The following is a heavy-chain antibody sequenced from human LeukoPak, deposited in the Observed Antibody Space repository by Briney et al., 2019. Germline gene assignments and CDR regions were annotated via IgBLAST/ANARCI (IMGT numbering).Heavy chain of an antibody. CDR2: INYSGST. J-gene: IGHJ3*02. CDR1: GGSITNSY. V-gene: IGHV4-59*01. CDR3: ARDPLSTNDFDI. Sequence: SETLSLTCTVSGGSITNSYWNWIRQSPGKGLEWIGYINYSGSTNYNPSLKSRVTISVDTSRNQFSLKLSSVTAADTAVYFCARDPLSTNDFDIWGQGTMVTVSS. D-gene: IGHD1-1*01.